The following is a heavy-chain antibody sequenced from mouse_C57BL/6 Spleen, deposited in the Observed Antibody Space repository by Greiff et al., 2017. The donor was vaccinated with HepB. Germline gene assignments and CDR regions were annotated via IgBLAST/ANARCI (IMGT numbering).Heavy chain of an antibody. J-gene: IGHJ4*01. V-gene: IGHV1-26*01. CDR3: ARDYGSSYDYAMDY. CDR2: INPNNGGT. CDR1: GYTFTDYY. Sequence: EVQLQQSGPELVKPGASVKISCKASGYTFTDYYMNWVKQSHGKSLEWIGDINPNNGGTSYNQKFKGKATLTVDKSSSTAYMELRSLTSEDSAVYYFARDYGSSYDYAMDYWGQGTSVTVSS. D-gene: IGHD1-1*01.